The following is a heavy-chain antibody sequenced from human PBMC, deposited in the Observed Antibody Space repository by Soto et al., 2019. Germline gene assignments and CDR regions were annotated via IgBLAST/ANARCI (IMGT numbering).Heavy chain of an antibody. J-gene: IGHJ4*02. CDR2: IWYDGSNK. D-gene: IGHD2-15*01. CDR1: GFTFSNYG. CDR3: ARAVASACSGHFDD. Sequence: QVPLLESGGCVVQPGRSLRLSCAASGFTFSNYGMHWVRQAPGKGLEWVAVIWYDGSNKYYADSVRGRFTIARDNSKDTLYLQMNSLRAEDTAVYYGARAVASACSGHFDDWGQGTLVTVSS. V-gene: IGHV3-33*03.